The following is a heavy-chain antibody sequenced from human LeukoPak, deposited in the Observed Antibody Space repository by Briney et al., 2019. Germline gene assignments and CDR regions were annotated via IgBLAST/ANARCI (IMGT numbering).Heavy chain of an antibody. J-gene: IGHJ4*02. CDR1: GFTFSSYA. D-gene: IGHD4-11*01. V-gene: IGHV3-30*04. CDR2: ISYDGSNK. Sequence: PGGSLRLPCAASGFTFSSYAMHWVRQAPGKGLEWVAVISYDGSNKYYADSVKGRFTISRDNSKNTLYLQVNSLRGEDTAVYYCARGTTVTWKPCDYWGQGTLVTVSS. CDR3: ARGTTVTWKPCDY.